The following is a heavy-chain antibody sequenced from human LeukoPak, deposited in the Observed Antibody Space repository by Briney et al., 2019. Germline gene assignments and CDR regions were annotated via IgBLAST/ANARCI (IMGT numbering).Heavy chain of an antibody. Sequence: GGSLRLSCAASGFTFDDYTMHWVRQAPGKGLEWVSLISWDGGSTYYADSVKGRFTISRDNSKNTLYLQMNSLRAADTAVYYCARGKGTSYLSSFDYWGQGTLVTVSS. CDR3: ARGKGTSYLSSFDY. CDR2: ISWDGGST. V-gene: IGHV3-43*01. D-gene: IGHD6-6*01. J-gene: IGHJ4*02. CDR1: GFTFDDYT.